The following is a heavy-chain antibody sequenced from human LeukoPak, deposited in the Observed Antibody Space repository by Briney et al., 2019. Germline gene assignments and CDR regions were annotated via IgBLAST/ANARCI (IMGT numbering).Heavy chain of an antibody. Sequence: PGGSLRLSCAASGFIFSDYSVNWVRQAPGRGLEWVSTISSGGSYIYYADSVKGRFTISRDNARSSVFLQMNSLRVEDTAVYYCALKANWFDPWGQGTLVTVSS. CDR1: GFIFSDYS. V-gene: IGHV3-21*01. CDR3: ALKANWFDP. J-gene: IGHJ5*02. CDR2: ISSGGSYI.